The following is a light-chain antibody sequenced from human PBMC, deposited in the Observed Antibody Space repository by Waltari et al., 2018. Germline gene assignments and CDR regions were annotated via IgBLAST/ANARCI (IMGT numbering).Light chain of an antibody. CDR2: GAS. J-gene: IGKJ4*01. CDR1: QSVSRN. CDR3: QQYNNWPLA. V-gene: IGKV3-15*01. Sequence: CRASQSVSRNLAWYQQKPGQAPRLLIYGASTRATGIPARFSGSGSGTEFTLTISSLQSEDFAVYYCQQYNNWPLAFGGGTKVEIK.